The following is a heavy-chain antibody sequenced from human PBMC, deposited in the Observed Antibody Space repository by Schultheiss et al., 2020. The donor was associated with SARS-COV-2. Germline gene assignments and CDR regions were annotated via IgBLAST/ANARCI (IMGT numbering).Heavy chain of an antibody. CDR2: IYYSGST. D-gene: IGHD3-10*01. CDR1: GGSISSYY. Sequence: SETLSLTCTVSGGSISSYYWSWIRQPPGKGLEWIGSIYYSGSTYYNPSLKSRVTISVDTSKNQFSLKLSSVTAADTAVYYCARIVTHYYGSGSYHGYFDYWGQGTLVTVSS. J-gene: IGHJ4*02. V-gene: IGHV4-59*08. CDR3: ARIVTHYYGSGSYHGYFDY.